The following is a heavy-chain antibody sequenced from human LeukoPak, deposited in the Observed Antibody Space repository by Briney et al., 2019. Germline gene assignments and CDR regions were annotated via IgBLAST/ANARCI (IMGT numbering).Heavy chain of an antibody. CDR3: ARGVVMVRGVTTHFDY. CDR2: ISYDGSNK. D-gene: IGHD3-10*01. CDR1: GFTFSSYA. V-gene: IGHV3-30-3*01. J-gene: IGHJ4*02. Sequence: GGSLRLSCAASGFTFSSYAMHWVRQAPGKGLEWVAVISYDGSNKYYADSVKGRFTVSRDNSKNTLYLQMNSLRAEDTAVYYCARGVVMVRGVTTHFDYWGQGTLVTVSS.